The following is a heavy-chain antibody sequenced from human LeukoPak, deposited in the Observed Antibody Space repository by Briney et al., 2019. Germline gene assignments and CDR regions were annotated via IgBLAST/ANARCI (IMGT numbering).Heavy chain of an antibody. D-gene: IGHD2-15*01. CDR3: AKAPSAQYYYYMDV. CDR2: ISGSGGST. V-gene: IGHV3-23*01. J-gene: IGHJ6*03. CDR1: GFTFSSYA. Sequence: PGGSLRLSCAASGFTFSSYAMSWVRQAPGKGLEWVSAISGSGGSTYYADSVKGRFTISRDNSKNTLYLQMNSLRAEDTAVSYCAKAPSAQYYYYMDVWGKGTTVTVSS.